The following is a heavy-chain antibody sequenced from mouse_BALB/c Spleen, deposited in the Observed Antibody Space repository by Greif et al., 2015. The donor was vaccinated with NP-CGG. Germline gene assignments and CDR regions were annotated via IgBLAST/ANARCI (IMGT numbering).Heavy chain of an antibody. J-gene: IGHJ4*01. Sequence: EVHLVESGAELVKPGASVKLSCTASGFNIKDTYMHWVKQRPEQGLEWIGRIDPASGNTKYDPKFQGKATITADTSSNTAHLQLSSLTSEDTAVYYCARTTGVVGGAMDYWGQGTSVTVSS. CDR1: GFNIKDTY. CDR3: ARTTGVVGGAMDY. CDR2: IDPASGNT. V-gene: IGHV14-3*02. D-gene: IGHD1-1*01.